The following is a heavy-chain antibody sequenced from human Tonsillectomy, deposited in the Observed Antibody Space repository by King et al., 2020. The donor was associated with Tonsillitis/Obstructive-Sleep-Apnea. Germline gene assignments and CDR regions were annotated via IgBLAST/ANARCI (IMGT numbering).Heavy chain of an antibody. Sequence: QLVQSGAEVKKPGESLKISCKGSGYSFSTYWIGWVRQMPGKGLEWMGIIYPGDSDTRYSPSFQGKVTISADKSINTAYLQWSSLKAPDTAIYYCARPDTIMRGVIAYFYNSGQATLVAVSP. CDR1: GYSFSTYW. D-gene: IGHD3-16*02. CDR3: ARPDTIMRGVIAYFYN. V-gene: IGHV5-51*01. CDR2: IYPGDSDT. J-gene: IGHJ4*02.